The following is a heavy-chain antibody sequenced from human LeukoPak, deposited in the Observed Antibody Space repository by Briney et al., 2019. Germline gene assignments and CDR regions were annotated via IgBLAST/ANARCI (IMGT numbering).Heavy chain of an antibody. CDR1: GFTFSSYA. CDR3: ARDTYYYDSSGYYYYYGMDV. CDR2: ISGSGGST. J-gene: IGHJ6*02. Sequence: PGGSLRLSCAASGFTFSSYAMSWVRQAPGKGLEWVSAISGSGGSTYYADSVKGRFTISRDNSKNTLYLQMNSLRAEDTAVYYCARDTYYYDSSGYYYYYGMDVWGQGTTVTVSS. D-gene: IGHD3-22*01. V-gene: IGHV3-23*01.